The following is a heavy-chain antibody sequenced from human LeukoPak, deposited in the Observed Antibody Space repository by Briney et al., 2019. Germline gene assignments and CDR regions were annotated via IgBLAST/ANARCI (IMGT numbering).Heavy chain of an antibody. CDR1: SGSISSNY. Sequence: SETLSLTCTVSSGSISSNYWNGIRQPPGKGLEWIGYIYYSGSTDYNPSLKSRVTISVDTSKNQFSLKLSSVTAADTAVYYCARDLGYGDPFDYWGQGTLVTVSS. J-gene: IGHJ4*02. CDR2: IYYSGST. CDR3: ARDLGYGDPFDY. V-gene: IGHV4-59*01. D-gene: IGHD4-17*01.